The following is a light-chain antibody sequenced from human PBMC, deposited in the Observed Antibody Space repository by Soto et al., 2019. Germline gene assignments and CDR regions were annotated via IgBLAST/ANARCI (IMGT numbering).Light chain of an antibody. CDR2: EGS. V-gene: IGLV2-23*03. CDR1: SNDVGSYHF. Sequence: QSALTQPASVSGSPGQSITISCTGTSNDVGSYHFVSWYQQHPGKAPKLMIYEGSKRPSGISDRFSGSKSGNTASLTISGLQAEDEADYYCCSYAGSTTFVVFGGGTKPTVL. J-gene: IGLJ2*01. CDR3: CSYAGSTTFVV.